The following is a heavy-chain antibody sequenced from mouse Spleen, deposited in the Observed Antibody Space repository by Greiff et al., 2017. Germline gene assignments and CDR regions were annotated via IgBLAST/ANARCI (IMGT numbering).Heavy chain of an antibody. CDR2: IDPSDSET. Sequence: VQLQQSGPQLVRPGASVKISCKASGYSFTSYWMHWVKQRPGQGLEWIGMIDPSDSETRLNQKFKDKATLTVDKSSSTAYMQLSSPTSEDSAVYYCASSSTTATDYWGQGTTLTVSS. V-gene: IGHV1S126*01. J-gene: IGHJ2*01. CDR1: GYSFTSYW. CDR3: ASSSTTATDY. D-gene: IGHD1-2*01.